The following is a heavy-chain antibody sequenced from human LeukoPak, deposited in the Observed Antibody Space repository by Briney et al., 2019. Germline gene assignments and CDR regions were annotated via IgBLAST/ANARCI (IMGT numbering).Heavy chain of an antibody. J-gene: IGHJ4*02. CDR2: IYSGGST. CDR1: GFTVSSNY. V-gene: IGHV3-66*01. Sequence: QPGGSLRLSCAASGFTVSSNYMSWVRQAPGKGLEWVSIIYSGGSTYYADSVRGRFTISRDNSKNTLYLLMNSLRAEDTAVYYCATRGWWGYFDYWGQGTLVTVSS. CDR3: ATRGWWGYFDY. D-gene: IGHD6-19*01.